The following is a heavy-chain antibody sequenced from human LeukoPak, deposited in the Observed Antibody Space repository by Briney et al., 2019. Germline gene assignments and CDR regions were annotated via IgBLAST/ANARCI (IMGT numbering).Heavy chain of an antibody. Sequence: GGSLRLSCEVSGFTFSDHYMSWIRQAPGKRLEWVSYISSGSAYTNYADSVEGRFTISRDNAKNSLYLQMNSLRAEDTAVYYCARGDYGGDYFDYWGQGTLVTVSS. D-gene: IGHD4-23*01. V-gene: IGHV3-11*05. CDR1: GFTFSDHY. CDR3: ARGDYGGDYFDY. CDR2: ISSGSAYT. J-gene: IGHJ4*02.